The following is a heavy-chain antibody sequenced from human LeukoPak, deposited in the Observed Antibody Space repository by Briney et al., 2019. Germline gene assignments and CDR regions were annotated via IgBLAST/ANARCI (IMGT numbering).Heavy chain of an antibody. D-gene: IGHD2-15*01. CDR3: AKEHMAAAVYYFDY. J-gene: IGHJ4*02. CDR1: GYTFTSYA. CDR2: INAGNGNT. V-gene: IGHV1-3*01. Sequence: AASVKVSCKASGYTFTSYAMHWVRQAPGQRLEWMGWINAGNGNTKYSQKFQGRVTITRDTSASTAYMELSSLRSEDTAVYYCAKEHMAAAVYYFDYWGQGTLVTVSS.